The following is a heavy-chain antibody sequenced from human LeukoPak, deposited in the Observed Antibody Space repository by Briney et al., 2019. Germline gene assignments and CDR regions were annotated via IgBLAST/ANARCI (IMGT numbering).Heavy chain of an antibody. Sequence: ASVKASCKASGYTFSAYYMHWVRQAPGQGLEWMGWINPNSGGTDYAQKFQGRVTMTRDTSITTAYMELSSLRSDDTAVYYCARAESSAFMMILMVGGVVDYWGQGTLVTVSS. CDR1: GYTFSAYY. D-gene: IGHD3-22*01. J-gene: IGHJ4*02. CDR2: INPNSGGT. CDR3: ARAESSAFMMILMVGGVVDY. V-gene: IGHV1-2*02.